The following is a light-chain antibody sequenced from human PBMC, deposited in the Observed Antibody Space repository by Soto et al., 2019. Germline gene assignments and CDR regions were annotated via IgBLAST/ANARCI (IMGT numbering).Light chain of an antibody. CDR3: SSYATINNLWV. CDR1: SRDVGAYNF. J-gene: IGLJ3*02. Sequence: QSALTQPASVSGSPGQSVTISCTGISRDVGAYNFVSWYQQHPGRATKLIIYDITDRPSGVSSRFSGSRSGSTASLTISGLQAEDEADYYCSSYATINNLWVFGGGTKLTVL. CDR2: DIT. V-gene: IGLV2-14*03.